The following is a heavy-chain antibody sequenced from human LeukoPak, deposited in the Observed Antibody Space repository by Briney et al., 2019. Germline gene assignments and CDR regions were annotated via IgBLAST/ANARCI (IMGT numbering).Heavy chain of an antibody. CDR3: ARGPRLYYGDYGHPTFTIDY. J-gene: IGHJ4*02. CDR1: GYTFTGYY. CDR2: INPNSGGT. V-gene: IGHV1-2*02. D-gene: IGHD4-17*01. Sequence: ASVKVSCKASGYTFTGYYMHWVRQAPGQGLEWMGWINPNSGGTNYAQKFQGRVTMTRDMSTSTVYMELSSLRSEDTAVYYCARGPRLYYGDYGHPTFTIDYWGQGTLVTVSS.